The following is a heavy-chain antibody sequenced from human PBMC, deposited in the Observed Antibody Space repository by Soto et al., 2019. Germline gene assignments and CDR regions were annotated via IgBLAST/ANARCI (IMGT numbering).Heavy chain of an antibody. CDR2: ISGSGGST. CDR3: AKIGSDLTGGGDY. V-gene: IGHV3-23*01. D-gene: IGHD3-16*01. CDR1: GFTFSSYA. Sequence: EVQLLESGGGLVQPGGSLRLSCAASGFTFSSYAMSWVRQAPGKGLEWVSAISGSGGSTYYADSVKGRFTISRDNSKNTLYLQMNSLRAGDTAVYYCAKIGSDLTGGGDYWGQGTLVTVSS. J-gene: IGHJ4*02.